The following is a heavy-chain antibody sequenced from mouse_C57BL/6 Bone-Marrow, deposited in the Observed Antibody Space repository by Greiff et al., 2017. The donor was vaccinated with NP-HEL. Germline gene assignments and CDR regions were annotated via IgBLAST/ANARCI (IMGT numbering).Heavy chain of an antibody. CDR3: ARTDSFYAMDY. V-gene: IGHV1-55*01. D-gene: IGHD2-12*01. Sequence: EWIGDIYPGSGSTNYNEKFKSKATLTVDTSSSTAYMQLSSLTSEDSAVYYCARTDSFYAMDYWGQGTSVTVSS. CDR2: IYPGSGST. J-gene: IGHJ4*01.